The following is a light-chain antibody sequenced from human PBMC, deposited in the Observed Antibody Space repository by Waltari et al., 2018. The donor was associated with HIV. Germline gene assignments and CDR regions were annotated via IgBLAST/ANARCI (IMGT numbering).Light chain of an antibody. CDR1: SSDVGGYNY. J-gene: IGLJ3*02. V-gene: IGLV2-23*02. CDR3: CSYAGSSTFWV. Sequence: QSALTQPASVSGSPGQSITISCTGTSSDVGGYNYVSWYQQHPGKAPTRMIYDVSKRPSGVSNRFSGSKSGNTASLTISGLQAEDEADYYCCSYAGSSTFWVFGGGTKLTVL. CDR2: DVS.